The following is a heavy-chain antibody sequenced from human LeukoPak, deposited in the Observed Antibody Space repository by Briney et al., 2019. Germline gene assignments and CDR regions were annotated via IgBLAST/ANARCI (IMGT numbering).Heavy chain of an antibody. CDR3: ARGVVDIVVVPADYYYYYYMDV. CDR1: GGSFSGYY. J-gene: IGHJ6*03. Sequence: SETLSLTCAVYGGSFSGYYWSWIRQPPGKGLERIGEINHSGSTNYNPSLKSRVTISVDTSKNQFSLKLSSVTAADTAVYYCARGVVDIVVVPADYYYYYYMDVWGKGTTVTVSS. CDR2: INHSGST. V-gene: IGHV4-34*01. D-gene: IGHD2-2*03.